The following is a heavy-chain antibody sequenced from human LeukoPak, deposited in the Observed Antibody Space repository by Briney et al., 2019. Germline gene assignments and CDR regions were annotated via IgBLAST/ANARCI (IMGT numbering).Heavy chain of an antibody. CDR3: ARRIVGPSSGGDY. J-gene: IGHJ4*02. CDR2: IKQDGSEK. CDR1: GFSFSSFW. Sequence: GGSLRLSCAASGFSFSSFWMGWVRQAPGKGLELVANIKQDGSEKYYVDSVQGRFTISRDNAKNSLYLQMNSLRVEDTAVYYCARRIVGPSSGGDYWGQGTLVTVSS. V-gene: IGHV3-7*01. D-gene: IGHD1-26*01.